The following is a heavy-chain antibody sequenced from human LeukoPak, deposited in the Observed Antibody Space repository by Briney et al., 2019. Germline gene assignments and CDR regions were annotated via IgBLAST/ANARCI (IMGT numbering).Heavy chain of an antibody. CDR3: ARYDDSIGDDY. V-gene: IGHV1-18*01. CDR2: ISAYNGNT. CDR1: GYTFTSYG. D-gene: IGHD3-22*01. Sequence: ASVMVSFKASGYTFTSYGISWVRQAPGQGLEWMGWISAYNGNTNYAQKLQGRVTMTTDTSTSTAYMELRSLRSDDTAVYYCARYDDSIGDDYWGQGTLVTVSS. J-gene: IGHJ4*02.